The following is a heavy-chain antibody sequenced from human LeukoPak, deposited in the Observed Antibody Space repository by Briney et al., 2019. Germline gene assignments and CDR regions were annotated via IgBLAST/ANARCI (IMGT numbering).Heavy chain of an antibody. CDR3: ARVGELDY. CDR2: ISSSSTI. CDR1: GFTFSSYS. V-gene: IGHV3-48*02. Sequence: GGSLRLSCAASGFTFSSYSMNWVRQAPGKGLEWVSYISSSSTIYYADSVKGRFTISRDNAQNSVYLQMNSLRDEDTAVYYCARVGELDYWGQGTLVTVSS. J-gene: IGHJ4*02. D-gene: IGHD1-26*01.